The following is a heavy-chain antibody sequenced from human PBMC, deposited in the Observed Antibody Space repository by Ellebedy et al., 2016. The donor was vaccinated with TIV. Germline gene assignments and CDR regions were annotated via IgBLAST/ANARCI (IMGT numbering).Heavy chain of an antibody. Sequence: SETLSLXCAVSGGSISSGGYSWSWIRQPPGKGLEWIGYIYHSGSTYYNPSLKSRVTISVDRSKNQFSLKLSSVTAADTAVYYCARGGTSYGDAPYYYYGMDVWGQGTTVTVSS. V-gene: IGHV4-30-2*01. J-gene: IGHJ6*02. CDR3: ARGGTSYGDAPYYYYGMDV. D-gene: IGHD2-2*01. CDR2: IYHSGST. CDR1: GGSISSGGYS.